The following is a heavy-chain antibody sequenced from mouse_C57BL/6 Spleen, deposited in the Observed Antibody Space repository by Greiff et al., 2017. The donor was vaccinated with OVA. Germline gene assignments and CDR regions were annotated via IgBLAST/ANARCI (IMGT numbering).Heavy chain of an antibody. J-gene: IGHJ4*01. CDR1: GYTFTSYW. Sequence: QVQLQQPGAELVKPGASVKLSCKASGYTFTSYWMHWVKQRPGQGLEWIGMIHPNSGSTNYNEKFKSKATLTVDKSSSTAYMQLSSLTSEDSAVYYCARGGGYYYAMGYWGQGTSVTVSS. CDR2: IHPNSGST. V-gene: IGHV1-64*01. CDR3: ARGGGYYYAMGY. D-gene: IGHD2-2*01.